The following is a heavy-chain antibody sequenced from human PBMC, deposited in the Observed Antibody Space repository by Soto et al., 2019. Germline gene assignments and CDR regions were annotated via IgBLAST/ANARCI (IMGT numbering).Heavy chain of an antibody. V-gene: IGHV3-30*18. CDR1: GSTFSSYG. CDR2: ISYDGSNK. J-gene: IGHJ6*03. CDR3: ANLGMPNSSGWSYYYYYMDV. D-gene: IGHD6-19*01. Sequence: PGGSLRLSCAASGSTFSSYGMHWVRQAPGKGLEWVAVISYDGSNKYYADSVKGRFTISRDNSKNTLYLQMNSLRAEDTAVYYCANLGMPNSSGWSYYYYYMDVWGKGTTVTVSS.